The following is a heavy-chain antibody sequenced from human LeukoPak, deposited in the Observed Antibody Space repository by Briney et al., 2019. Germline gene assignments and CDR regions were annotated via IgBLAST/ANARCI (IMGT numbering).Heavy chain of an antibody. D-gene: IGHD4-23*01. CDR3: ARHDSVVTPFDY. V-gene: IGHV5-51*01. CDR1: GYSFTSYW. Sequence: GESLKISCKGSGYSFTSYWIGWVRQMPGKGLEWMGMIYPGDSGTRYSPSFQGQVTISADKAISTAYLQWSSLKASDTSMYYCARHDSVVTPFDYWGQGTLVTVSS. CDR2: IYPGDSGT. J-gene: IGHJ4*02.